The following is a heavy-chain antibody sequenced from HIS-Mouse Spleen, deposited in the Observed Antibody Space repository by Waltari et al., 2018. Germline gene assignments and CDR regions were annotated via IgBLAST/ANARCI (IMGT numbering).Heavy chain of an antibody. Sequence: IGYIYYSGSTYYNPSLKSRVTISVDTSKNQFSLKLSSVTAADTAVYYCAREKGYYGSGSYYYYYYGMDVGGQGTTVTVSS. D-gene: IGHD3-10*01. CDR2: IYYSGST. J-gene: IGHJ6*02. V-gene: IGHV4-31*02. CDR3: AREKGYYGSGSYYYYYYGMDV.